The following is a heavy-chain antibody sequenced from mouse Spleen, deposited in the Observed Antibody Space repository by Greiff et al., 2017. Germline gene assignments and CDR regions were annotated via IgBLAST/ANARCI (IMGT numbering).Heavy chain of an antibody. D-gene: IGHD1-1*01. CDR3: ARDLYYGSSYEGY. CDR2: ISYDGSN. CDR1: GYSITSGYY. J-gene: IGHJ2*01. Sequence: EVKLVESGPGLVKPSQSLSLTCSVTGYSITSGYYWNWIRQFPGNKLEWMGYISYDGSNNYNPSLKNRISITRDTSKNQFFLKLNSVTTEDTATYYCARDLYYGSSYEGYWGQGTTLTVSS. V-gene: IGHV3-6*01.